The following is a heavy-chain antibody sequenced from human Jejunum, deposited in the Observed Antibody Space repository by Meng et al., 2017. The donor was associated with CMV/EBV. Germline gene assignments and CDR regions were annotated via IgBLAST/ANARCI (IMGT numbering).Heavy chain of an antibody. V-gene: IGHV1-2*02. CDR1: GYTLTDRD. CDR3: ARLPNTPTVDDI. CDR2: IDPKSDDT. Sequence: ALGYTLTDRDIHWVRPAPGQGLEWLGWIDPKSDDTKFAQKFQSRIMLTRDTSIGTAYMELSSLRSDDTAFYYCARLPNTPTVDDIWGQGTMVTVSS. D-gene: IGHD2-15*01. J-gene: IGHJ3*02.